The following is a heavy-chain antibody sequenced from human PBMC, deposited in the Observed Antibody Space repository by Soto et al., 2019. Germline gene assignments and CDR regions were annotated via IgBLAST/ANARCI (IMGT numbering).Heavy chain of an antibody. CDR1: GFTVSSNY. J-gene: IGHJ6*02. Sequence: GGSLRLSCAASGFTVSSNYMSRVRQAPGKGLEWVSVIYSGGSTYYADSVKGRFTISRDNSKNTLYLQMNSLRAEDTAVYYCARSRVTMVRGVILPGVRGMDVWGQGTTVTVSS. V-gene: IGHV3-53*01. CDR2: IYSGGST. D-gene: IGHD3-10*01. CDR3: ARSRVTMVRGVILPGVRGMDV.